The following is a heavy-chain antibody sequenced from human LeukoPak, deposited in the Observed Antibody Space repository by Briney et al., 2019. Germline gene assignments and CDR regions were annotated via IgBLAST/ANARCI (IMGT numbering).Heavy chain of an antibody. V-gene: IGHV1-18*01. CDR3: ARMGYDFWSGDAFDI. D-gene: IGHD3-3*01. CDR1: GYTFTGYG. J-gene: IGHJ3*02. CDR2: ISAYNGNT. Sequence: GASVKVSCKASGYTFTGYGISWVRQAPGQGLEWMGWISAYNGNTNYAQKLQGRVTMTTDTSTSTAYMELRSLRSDDTAVYYCARMGYDFWSGDAFDIWGQGTMVTVSS.